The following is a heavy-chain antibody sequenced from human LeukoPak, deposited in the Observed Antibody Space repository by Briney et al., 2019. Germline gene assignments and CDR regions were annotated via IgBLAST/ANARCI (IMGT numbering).Heavy chain of an antibody. J-gene: IGHJ4*02. Sequence: GGSLRLSCAASGFTFSAFGMNWVRQAPGKGLEWVSTITKSGDSTYYVDSVKGRFTISRDNSKNTLYLQMNSLRAEDTAVYYCAKDRRPDYWGQGTLVTVSS. CDR2: ITKSGDST. CDR1: GFTFSAFG. V-gene: IGHV3-23*01. CDR3: AKDRRPDY.